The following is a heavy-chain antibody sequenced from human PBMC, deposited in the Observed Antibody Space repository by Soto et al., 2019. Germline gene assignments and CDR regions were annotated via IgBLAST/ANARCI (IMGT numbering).Heavy chain of an antibody. D-gene: IGHD3-22*01. J-gene: IGHJ4*02. V-gene: IGHV1-18*01. Sequence: ASVKVSCKASGYTFTSYGISWVRQAPGQGLEWMGWNSAYNGNTNDAQKLQGRVTMTTDTSTSTAYMELRSLRSDDTAVDYCARDRRIHYDSSGYGFGYWGQGTLGTVSS. CDR1: GYTFTSYG. CDR3: ARDRRIHYDSSGYGFGY. CDR2: NSAYNGNT.